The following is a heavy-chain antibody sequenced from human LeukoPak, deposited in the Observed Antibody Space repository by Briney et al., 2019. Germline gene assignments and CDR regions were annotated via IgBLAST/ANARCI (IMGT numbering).Heavy chain of an antibody. CDR3: ARDSIYYDSSGYYCDY. CDR1: GFTFSDYY. V-gene: IGHV3-11*01. CDR2: ISSSGSTI. J-gene: IGHJ4*02. Sequence: PGGSLRLSCAASGFTFSDYYMSWIRQAPGKGLEWVSYISSSGSTIYYADSVKGRFTISRDNAKNSLYLQMNGLRAEDTAVYYCARDSIYYDSSGYYCDYWGQGTLVTVSS. D-gene: IGHD3-22*01.